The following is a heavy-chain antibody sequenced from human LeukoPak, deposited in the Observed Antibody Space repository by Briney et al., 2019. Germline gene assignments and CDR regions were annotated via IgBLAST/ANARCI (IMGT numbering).Heavy chain of an antibody. D-gene: IGHD2-15*01. Sequence: SETLSLTCTVSGGSISSHYWGWIRQPPGKGLEWIGYIYYSGSTNYNPSLKSRVTISVDTSKNQFSLKLSSVTAADTAVYYCARGARYCSGGSCYSFDYWGQGTLVTVSS. CDR2: IYYSGST. V-gene: IGHV4-59*11. CDR3: ARGARYCSGGSCYSFDY. CDR1: GGSISSHY. J-gene: IGHJ4*02.